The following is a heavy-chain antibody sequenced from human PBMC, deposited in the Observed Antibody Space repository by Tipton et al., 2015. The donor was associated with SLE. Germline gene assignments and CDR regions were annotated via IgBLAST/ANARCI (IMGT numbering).Heavy chain of an antibody. CDR1: GFTLSDHH. J-gene: IGHJ4*02. D-gene: IGHD3-9*01. CDR2: TRNKARSYTT. Sequence: AVSGFTLSDHHMDWVRQAPGKGLEWIGRTRNKARSYTTEYAASVKGRFVISRDDSRNTLYLQMNNLRTGDTAIYYCARYQASLLTDYWGQGTLVTVSS. V-gene: IGHV3-72*01. CDR3: ARYQASLLTDY.